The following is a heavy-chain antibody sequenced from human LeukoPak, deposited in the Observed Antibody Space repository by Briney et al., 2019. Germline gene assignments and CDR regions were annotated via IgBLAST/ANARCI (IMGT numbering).Heavy chain of an antibody. V-gene: IGHV1-46*03. J-gene: IGHJ3*02. CDR2: INPSGGST. CDR1: GHTFTSYY. D-gene: IGHD1-26*01. CDR3: ARAVGATLDAFDI. Sequence: ASVKVSCKASGHTFTSYYMHWVRQAPGQGLEWMGIINPSGGSTSYAQKFQGRVTMTRDTSTSTVYMELSSLRSEDTAVYYCARAVGATLDAFDIWGQGTMVTVSS.